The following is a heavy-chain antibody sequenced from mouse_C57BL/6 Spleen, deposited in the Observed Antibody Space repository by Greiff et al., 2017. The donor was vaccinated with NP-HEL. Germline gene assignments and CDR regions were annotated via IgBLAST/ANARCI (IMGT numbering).Heavy chain of an antibody. J-gene: IGHJ3*01. Sequence: QVQLQQPGAELVRPGSSVKLSCKASGYTFTSYWMDWVKQRPGQGLEWIGNIYPSDSETHYNQKFKDKATLTVDKSSSTAYMQLSSLTSEDSAVYYCARGSGSRTGAYWGQGTLVTVSA. CDR2: IYPSDSET. CDR3: ARGSGSRTGAY. V-gene: IGHV1-61*01. D-gene: IGHD1-1*01. CDR1: GYTFTSYW.